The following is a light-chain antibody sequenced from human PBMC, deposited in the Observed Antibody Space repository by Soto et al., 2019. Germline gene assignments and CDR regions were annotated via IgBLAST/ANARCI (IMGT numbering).Light chain of an antibody. CDR2: GAS. Sequence: IVLKQSPGTLSLSPGERATLSCRASQSVSSSYLAWYQQKPGQAPRLLIYGASSRATGIPDRFSGSGSGIDFTLTISRLEPEDFAVYYCQQYGSSPQTFGQGTRLEIK. CDR1: QSVSSSY. J-gene: IGKJ5*01. CDR3: QQYGSSPQT. V-gene: IGKV3-20*01.